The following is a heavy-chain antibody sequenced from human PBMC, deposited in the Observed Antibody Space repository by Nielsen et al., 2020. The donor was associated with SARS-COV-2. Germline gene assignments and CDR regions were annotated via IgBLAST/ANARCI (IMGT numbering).Heavy chain of an antibody. D-gene: IGHD2-2*01. CDR1: GYSFTSYW. J-gene: IGHJ6*02. Sequence: GESLKISCKGSGYSFTSYWIGWVRQMPGKGLEWMGIIYPGDSDTRYSPSFQGQVTISADKSISTACLQWSSLKASDTAMYYCARLHEYCSSTSCYVYGMDVWGQGTTVTVSS. CDR2: IYPGDSDT. CDR3: ARLHEYCSSTSCYVYGMDV. V-gene: IGHV5-51*01.